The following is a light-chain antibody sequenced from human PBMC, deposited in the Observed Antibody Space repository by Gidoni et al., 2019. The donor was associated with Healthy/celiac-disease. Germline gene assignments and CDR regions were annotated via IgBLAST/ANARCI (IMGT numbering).Light chain of an antibody. J-gene: IGKJ5*01. V-gene: IGKV3D-20*01. Sequence: EIVLTQSPATLSLSPGERATLSCGASQSVSSSNLAWYQQKPGLAPRLLIYDASSRATGIPDRFSGSGSGTDFTLTISRLEPEDVAVYYCRQYGSSLITFGQGTRLEIK. CDR2: DAS. CDR1: QSVSSSN. CDR3: RQYGSSLIT.